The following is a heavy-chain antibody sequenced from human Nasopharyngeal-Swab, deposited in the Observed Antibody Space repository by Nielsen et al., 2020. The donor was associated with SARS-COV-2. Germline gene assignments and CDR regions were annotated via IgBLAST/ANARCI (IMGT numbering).Heavy chain of an antibody. Sequence: GGSLRLSCAASGFTLSSYWMTWVRQAPGKGLEWVATIKNDGSETYYADSVKGRFTVSRDNSKNTLFLEMDSLRAEDTAVYYCARGSSVHAFDVWGQGTEVTVSS. CDR3: ARGSSVHAFDV. J-gene: IGHJ3*01. D-gene: IGHD3-10*01. V-gene: IGHV3-7*01. CDR2: IKNDGSET. CDR1: GFTLSSYW.